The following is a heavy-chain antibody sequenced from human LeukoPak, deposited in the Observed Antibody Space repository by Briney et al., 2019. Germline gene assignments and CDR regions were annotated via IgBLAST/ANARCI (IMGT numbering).Heavy chain of an antibody. J-gene: IGHJ6*03. CDR2: IYTSWNT. CDR3: ARANWNYYMDV. CDR1: SGSISSGSYY. V-gene: IGHV4-61*02. Sequence: SETLSLTCTVSSGSISSGSYYWGWDRQPAGRGREWVGRIYTSWNTNYNPSLTSPVTISVDTSKNQFSLKLSSVTAADTAVYYCARANWNYYMDVWGKGTTVTVSS. D-gene: IGHD1-1*01.